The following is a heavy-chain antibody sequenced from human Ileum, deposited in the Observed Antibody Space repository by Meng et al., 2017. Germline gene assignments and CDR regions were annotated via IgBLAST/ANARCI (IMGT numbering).Heavy chain of an antibody. J-gene: IGHJ6*02. D-gene: IGHD6-19*01. V-gene: IGHV3-9*01. CDR1: GFSFTSNA. CDR2: IDWNRDIK. CDR3: AKGIGDTSGWKSRVYYYFGMDV. Sequence: GGSLRPSCAASGFSFTSNAMTWVRQAPGKGLEWVAGIDWNRDIKGYSDSVKGRFSISRDYSKNSLDLQMNSLRVEDTVLYYCAKGIGDTSGWKSRVYYYFGMDVWGQGTTVTVSS.